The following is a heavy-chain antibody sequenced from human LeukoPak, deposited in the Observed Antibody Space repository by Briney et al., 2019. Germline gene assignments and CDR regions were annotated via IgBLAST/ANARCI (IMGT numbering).Heavy chain of an antibody. D-gene: IGHD5-12*01. CDR1: GYTFTSYA. Sequence: ASVTVSCTASGYTFTSYAMHWVRQAPGQRLEWMGWINAGNGNTKYSQKFQGRVTITRDTSASTAYMELSSLRSEDTAVYYCARGSSCCGYDSLDYWGQGTLVTVSS. V-gene: IGHV1-3*01. J-gene: IGHJ4*02. CDR2: INAGNGNT. CDR3: ARGSSCCGYDSLDY.